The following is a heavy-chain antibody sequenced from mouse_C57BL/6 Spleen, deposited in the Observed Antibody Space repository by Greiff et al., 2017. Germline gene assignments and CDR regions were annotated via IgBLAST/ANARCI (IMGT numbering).Heavy chain of an antibody. CDR3: AITTVVAREYAMDY. CDR1: GFTFSDYG. Sequence: EVKLVESGGGLVKPGGSLKLSCAASGFTFSDYGMHWVRQAPEKGLEWVAYISSGSSTIYYADTVKGRFTISRDNAKNTLFLQMTSLRSEDTAMYYCAITTVVAREYAMDYWGQGTSVTVSS. CDR2: ISSGSSTI. D-gene: IGHD1-1*01. V-gene: IGHV5-17*01. J-gene: IGHJ4*01.